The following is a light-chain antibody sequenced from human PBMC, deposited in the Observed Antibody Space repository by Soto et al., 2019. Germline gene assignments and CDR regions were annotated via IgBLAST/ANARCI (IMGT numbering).Light chain of an antibody. V-gene: IGKV1D-8*03. Sequence: VIWMTQSPSLISASTGDIVTISCRMSQGISSYLAWYQQKTGKAPELMIYAASTLQSGVPSRFSGSGSGTDFTFKLSSMQTEEMATYDCKKYDNLTLTVGGGTKVDIK. CDR3: KKYDNLTLT. CDR1: QGISSY. CDR2: AAS. J-gene: IGKJ4*01.